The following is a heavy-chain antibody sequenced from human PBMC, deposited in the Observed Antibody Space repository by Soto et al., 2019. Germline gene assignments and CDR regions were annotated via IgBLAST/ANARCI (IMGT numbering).Heavy chain of an antibody. J-gene: IGHJ4*02. CDR1: GDSVSSNSAA. CDR3: AGRQDGALAY. CDR2: TYYRSKWYN. Sequence: SQTLSLTCAISGDSVSSNSAAWNWIRQSPSRGLEWLGRTYYRSKWYNEYAVSVKSRITIKPDTSKNQFTLQLNSVIPEDTAVYYCAGRQDGALAYWGQGILVTVSS. V-gene: IGHV6-1*01. D-gene: IGHD1-26*01.